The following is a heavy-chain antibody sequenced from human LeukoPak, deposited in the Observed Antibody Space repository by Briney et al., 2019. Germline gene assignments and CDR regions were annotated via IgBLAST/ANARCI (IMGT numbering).Heavy chain of an antibody. Sequence: GGSLRLSCAASGFTFSSYGMHWVRQAPGKGLEWVAVISYDGSNKYYADSVKGRFTISRDNSKNTLYLQMNSLRAGDTAVYYCARVRYYGSRSLMFEYWGQGTPVSVSS. CDR2: ISYDGSNK. CDR1: GFTFSSYG. CDR3: ARVRYYGSRSLMFEY. V-gene: IGHV3-30*03. D-gene: IGHD3-10*01. J-gene: IGHJ4*02.